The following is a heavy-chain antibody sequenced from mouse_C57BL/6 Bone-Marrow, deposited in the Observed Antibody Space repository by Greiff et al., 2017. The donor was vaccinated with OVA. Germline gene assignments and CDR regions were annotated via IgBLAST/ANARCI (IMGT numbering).Heavy chain of an antibody. CDR3: ARDLHYYGSSP. V-gene: IGHV5-4*01. J-gene: IGHJ4*01. CDR1: GFTFSSYA. CDR2: ISDGGSYT. D-gene: IGHD1-1*01. Sequence: EVKLMESGGGLVKPGGSLKLSCAASGFTFSSYAMSWVRQTPEKRLEWVATISDGGSYTYYPDNVKGRFTITRDNAKNNLYLQMSHLKSEDTAMYYCARDLHYYGSSPWGQGTSVTVSS.